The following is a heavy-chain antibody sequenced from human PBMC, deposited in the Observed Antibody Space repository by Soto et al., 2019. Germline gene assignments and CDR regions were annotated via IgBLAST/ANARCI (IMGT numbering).Heavy chain of an antibody. CDR2: IDPLFSTT. CDR1: GDLXXXXA. CDR3: AASASVAAAGYFKF. J-gene: IGHJ4*02. Sequence: QVQLVQSGAEVKEPGSSVKVSCKATGDLXXXXAFNXXXXXXXXXXXXXRRIDPLFSTTNYAQKFQGRVTNCADELTTIVYLEVSNSESEDTALYYCAASASVAAAGYFKFWGQGTLFTVAP. V-gene: IGHV1-69*01. D-gene: IGHD6-13*01.